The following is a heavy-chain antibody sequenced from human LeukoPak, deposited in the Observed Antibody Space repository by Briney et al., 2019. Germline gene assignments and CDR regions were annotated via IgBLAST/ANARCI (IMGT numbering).Heavy chain of an antibody. Sequence: GGSLRLSCAASRFTSSNYWMSWVRQAPGNGLEGVANMKQAGSEINYVASVKGRFTISRDNAKNPLYLRMNSLRLEDTAVYYCARVSGDGESSYRALDSGGQGTMVTVSS. D-gene: IGHD1-26*01. J-gene: IGHJ3*02. V-gene: IGHV3-7*01. CDR3: ARVSGDGESSYRALDS. CDR2: MKQAGSEI. CDR1: RFTSSNYW.